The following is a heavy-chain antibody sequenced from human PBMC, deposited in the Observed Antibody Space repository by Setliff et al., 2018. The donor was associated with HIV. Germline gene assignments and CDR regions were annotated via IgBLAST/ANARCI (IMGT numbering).Heavy chain of an antibody. D-gene: IGHD3-10*01. J-gene: IGHJ3*02. CDR3: ARGAGDHDAFDI. V-gene: IGHV3-23*01. Sequence: GGSLRLSCAASGFIFSTYDMAWVRQAPGKGLEWVSSISGSGDSTYSADFVKGRFTISRDNSKNTVYLQMNSLRAEDTAVYYCARGAGDHDAFDIWGQGTMVTVSS. CDR1: GFIFSTYD. CDR2: ISGSGDST.